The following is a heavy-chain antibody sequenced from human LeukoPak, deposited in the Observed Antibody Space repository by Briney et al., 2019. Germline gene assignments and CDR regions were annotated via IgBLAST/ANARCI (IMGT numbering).Heavy chain of an antibody. CDR2: IKSDGSVK. V-gene: IGHV3-7*03. J-gene: IGHJ4*02. D-gene: IGHD1-26*01. Sequence: GGSLRLSCAASGFTFSRYWMTWVRQAPGKGLEWVANIKSDGSVKYYVDSVKGRFTISRDNAKNSLFLQMNSLRAEDTAVYYCAKEVIVGVSFDYWGQGTLVTVSS. CDR3: AKEVIVGVSFDY. CDR1: GFTFSRYW.